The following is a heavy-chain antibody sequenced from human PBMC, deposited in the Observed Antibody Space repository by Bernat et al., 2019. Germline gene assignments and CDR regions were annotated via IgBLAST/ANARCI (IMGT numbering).Heavy chain of an antibody. CDR3: AGDTPGGCTGGVCKSYYYYYYMDV. Sequence: EVQLVESGGGLVKPGGSLRLSCAASGFTFSSYSMNWVRQAPGKGLEWVSSISSSSSYIYYADSVKGRFTISRDNAKNSMYLQMNSLRAEDTAVYYCAGDTPGGCTGGVCKSYYYYYYMDVWGKGTTVTVSS. V-gene: IGHV3-21*01. J-gene: IGHJ6*03. CDR2: ISSSSSYI. D-gene: IGHD2-8*02. CDR1: GFTFSSYS.